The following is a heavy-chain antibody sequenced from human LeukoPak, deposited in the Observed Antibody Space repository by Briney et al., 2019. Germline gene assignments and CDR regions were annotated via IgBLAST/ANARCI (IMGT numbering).Heavy chain of an antibody. Sequence: AETLSLTCTVSGGSISGTTFYWGWIRQPPGKGLEWIGSMFSGGSTFYNPSLKSRVTISVDTTNNHFSLNLRSVTAADTAVYYCARVIGYSSSWYYFDYWGQGTLVTVSS. CDR2: MFSGGST. J-gene: IGHJ4*02. CDR1: GGSISGTTFY. CDR3: ARVIGYSSSWYYFDY. D-gene: IGHD6-13*01. V-gene: IGHV4-39*02.